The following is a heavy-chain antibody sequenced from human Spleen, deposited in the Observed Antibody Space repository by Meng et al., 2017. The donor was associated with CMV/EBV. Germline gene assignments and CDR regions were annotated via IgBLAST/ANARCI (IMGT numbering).Heavy chain of an antibody. D-gene: IGHD6-13*01. CDR2: IYYSGST. J-gene: IGHJ4*02. Sequence: GSLRLSCTVSGGSISSYYWSWIRQPPGKGLEWIGYIYYSGSTNYNPSLKSRVTISVDTSKNQFSLKLSSVTAEDTAVYYCARESVYSSSWYGFRYWGQGMLVTVSS. CDR3: ARESVYSSSWYGFRY. CDR1: GGSISSYY. V-gene: IGHV4-59*01.